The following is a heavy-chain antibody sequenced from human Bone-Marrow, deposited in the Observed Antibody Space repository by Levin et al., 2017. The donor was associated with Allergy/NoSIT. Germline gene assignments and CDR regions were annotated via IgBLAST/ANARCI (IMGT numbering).Heavy chain of an antibody. D-gene: IGHD3-10*01. V-gene: IGHV3-30*18. CDR1: GFTFSSYG. CDR3: AKDRGWFGTETASDY. Sequence: SCAASGFTFSSYGMHWVRQAPGKGLEWVTAISFDGRKNYYADSVKGRFTISRDNSKNVLYLEMNSLRTEDTAVYYCAKDRGWFGTETASDYWGQGTLVTVSS. CDR2: ISFDGRKN. J-gene: IGHJ4*02.